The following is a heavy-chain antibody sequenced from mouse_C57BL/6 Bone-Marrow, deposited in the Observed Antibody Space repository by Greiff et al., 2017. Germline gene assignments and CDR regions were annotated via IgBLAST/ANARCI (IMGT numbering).Heavy chain of an antibody. J-gene: IGHJ2*01. D-gene: IGHD1-1*01. Sequence: EVQLQQSGAELVRPGASVKLSCTASGFNFKDYYMNWVKQRPEQGLEWIGRIDPADGDTEYAPKFQGKATMTADTSSNTAYLQRSSLTSEDTAVYYCTTLYYGSRNHYWGQGTTRTVSS. CDR3: TTLYYGSRNHY. CDR2: IDPADGDT. V-gene: IGHV14-1*01. CDR1: GFNFKDYY.